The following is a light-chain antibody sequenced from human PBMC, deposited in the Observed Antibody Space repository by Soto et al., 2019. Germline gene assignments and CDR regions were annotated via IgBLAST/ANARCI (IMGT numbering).Light chain of an antibody. CDR2: EVS. Sequence: QSVLAQPSSVSGSPGQSITISCTGTSTDVGGYNYVSWYQHHPGKGPKLIIYEVSERPSGVSNRFSGSKSGNTASLTVSGLQAEDEADYYCSSYTTSSTLVFGTGTKVTVL. V-gene: IGLV2-14*01. J-gene: IGLJ1*01. CDR3: SSYTTSSTLV. CDR1: STDVGGYNY.